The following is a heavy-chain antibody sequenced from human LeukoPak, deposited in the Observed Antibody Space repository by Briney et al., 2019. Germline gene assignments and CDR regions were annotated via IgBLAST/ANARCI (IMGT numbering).Heavy chain of an antibody. Sequence: GGSLRLSCAASGFTFSSYSMNWVRQAPGKGLEWVSSISSSSSYVYYADSVKGRFTISRDNAKNSLYLQMNSLRAEDTAVYYCAREGIAAAGTGGDYWGQGTLVTVSS. J-gene: IGHJ4*02. V-gene: IGHV3-21*01. CDR1: GFTFSSYS. CDR3: AREGIAAAGTGGDY. D-gene: IGHD6-13*01. CDR2: ISSSSSYV.